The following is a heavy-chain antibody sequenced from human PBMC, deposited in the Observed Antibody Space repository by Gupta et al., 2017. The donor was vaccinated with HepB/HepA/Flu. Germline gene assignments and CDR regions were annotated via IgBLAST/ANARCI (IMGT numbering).Heavy chain of an antibody. J-gene: IGHJ6*02. CDR2: IYYSGST. V-gene: IGHV4-59*01. D-gene: IGHD3-10*01. Sequence: QVQLQESGPGLVKPSETLSLTCTVSGGSISSYYWSWIRQPPGKGLEWLGYIYYSGSTNYNPSLKSRVTISGDTSKNQFSLKLSSVTAADTAVYYWASQRRPDYGSGQSDPGAYYYGMDVGGQGTTVTVSS. CDR1: GGSISSYY. CDR3: ASQRRPDYGSGQSDPGAYYYGMDV.